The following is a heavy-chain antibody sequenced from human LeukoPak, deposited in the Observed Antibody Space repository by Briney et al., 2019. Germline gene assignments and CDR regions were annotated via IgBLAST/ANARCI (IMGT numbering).Heavy chain of an antibody. CDR2: INHSGST. Sequence: SETLSLTCAVYGGSFSGYYWNWIRQPPGKGLEWIGEINHSGSTNYNPSLKSRVTMSVDTSKNQNSLKLNSVTAADTAVYYCARDLYGGLFDYWGQGTLVTVSS. V-gene: IGHV4-34*01. J-gene: IGHJ4*02. CDR3: ARDLYGGLFDY. CDR1: GGSFSGYY. D-gene: IGHD4/OR15-4a*01.